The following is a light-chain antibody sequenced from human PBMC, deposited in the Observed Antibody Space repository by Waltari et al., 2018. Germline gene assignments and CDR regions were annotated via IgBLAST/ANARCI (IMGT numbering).Light chain of an antibody. Sequence: EIVLTQSPATLSLSPGERATLSCRASPRVNTYVAWYQQKPGQAPRLLIYDVSNRATGIPARFSGSVSGTDWSGTDFTLTISSLEPEDFAVYCCQQRGNWPPTFGQGTKVEIK. V-gene: IGKV3-11*01. CDR1: PRVNTY. J-gene: IGKJ1*01. CDR3: QQRGNWPPT. CDR2: DVS.